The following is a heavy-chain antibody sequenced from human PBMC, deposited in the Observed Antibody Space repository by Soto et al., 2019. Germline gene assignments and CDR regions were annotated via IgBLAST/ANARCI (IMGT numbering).Heavy chain of an antibody. V-gene: IGHV2-5*01. J-gene: IGHJ4*02. CDR3: ANRRGHSSGWIPFDF. CDR2: IYWPGNK. Sequence: QITLTESGPTLVEPKQTLPLTCTFSGFSLDTSGVGVGWIRQPPGKAPEWLALIYWPGNKRYTPSLKRRLTITRDTSKSQVVLTLTDMDPMDTATYFCANRRGHSSGWIPFDFWGQGTLVTVSS. D-gene: IGHD6-19*01. CDR1: GFSLDTSGVG.